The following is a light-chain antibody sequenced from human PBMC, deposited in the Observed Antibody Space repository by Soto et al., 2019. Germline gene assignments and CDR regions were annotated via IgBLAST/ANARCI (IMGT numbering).Light chain of an antibody. J-gene: IGKJ1*01. CDR2: GAS. Sequence: EIVLTQSPGTMSLSTGERVTLSCRASQSVSSNFLAWYQQKPGQAPRLLIYGASNRAAGIPARFSGRGSGTNFTLTISRLEPEVVAVYYCHQDSSDRRALGQETKVDIK. CDR1: QSVSSNF. V-gene: IGKV3-20*01. CDR3: HQDSSDRRA.